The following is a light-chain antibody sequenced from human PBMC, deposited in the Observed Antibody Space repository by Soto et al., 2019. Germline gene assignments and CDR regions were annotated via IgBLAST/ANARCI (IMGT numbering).Light chain of an antibody. CDR2: GAS. CDR1: QSVFFISNNKNY. CDR3: QQYNNWPRT. V-gene: IGKV4-1*01. J-gene: IGKJ1*01. Sequence: DIVMTQSPYSLAMSLGERATINCKSSQSVFFISNNKNYLAWYRQKPGQPPKLLFYGASTRESGVPDRFSGSGSGTDFTLTISSLQSEDFAVYYCQQYNNWPRTFGQGTKVDIK.